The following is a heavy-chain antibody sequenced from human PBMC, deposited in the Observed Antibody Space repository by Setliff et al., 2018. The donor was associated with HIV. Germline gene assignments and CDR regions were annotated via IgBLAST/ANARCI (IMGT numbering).Heavy chain of an antibody. V-gene: IGHV4-61*09. D-gene: IGHD3-10*01. CDR3: ARAYFGSGIYY. CDR1: GASISIGSYY. J-gene: IGHJ4*02. CDR2: IYSSGST. Sequence: PSETLSLTCTVSGASISIGSYYWSWIRQPAGKGLEWLGHIYSSGSTNYNPSLKSRVTISVDTSKNQFSLKLYSVTAADTAVYYCARAYFGSGIYYWGQGTLVTVSS.